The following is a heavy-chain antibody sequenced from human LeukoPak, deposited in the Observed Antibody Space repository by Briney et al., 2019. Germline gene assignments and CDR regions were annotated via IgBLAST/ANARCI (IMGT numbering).Heavy chain of an antibody. Sequence: GGSLRLSCAASGFTFSSYEMNWVRQAPGKGLEWVSYISSSGSTIYYADSVKGRFTISRDNAKNSLYLQMNSLRAEDTAVYYCARFGSGSFQNWFDPWGQGTLVTVSS. J-gene: IGHJ5*02. D-gene: IGHD3-10*01. V-gene: IGHV3-48*03. CDR3: ARFGSGSFQNWFDP. CDR2: ISSSGSTI. CDR1: GFTFSSYE.